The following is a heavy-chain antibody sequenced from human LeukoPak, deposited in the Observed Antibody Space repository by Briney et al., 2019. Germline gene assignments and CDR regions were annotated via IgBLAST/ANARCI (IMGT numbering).Heavy chain of an antibody. CDR3: AREGNGDGDHYFDL. J-gene: IGHJ4*02. CDR1: GFTVSSNY. CDR2: IYSAGNI. Sequence: PGGSLRLSCAASGFTVSSNYMSWVRQAPGKGLEWISVIYSAGNIYYADSVKGRFTISRDNSKNTVFLQMSSLRVEDTAVYYCAREGNGDGDHYFDLCGQGTLVSVSS. D-gene: IGHD4-17*01. V-gene: IGHV3-53*01.